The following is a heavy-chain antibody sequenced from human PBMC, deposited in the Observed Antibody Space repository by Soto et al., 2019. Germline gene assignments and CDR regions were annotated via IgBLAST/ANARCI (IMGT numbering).Heavy chain of an antibody. CDR1: GFTFYNYA. D-gene: IGHD2-8*01. J-gene: IGHJ3*01. CDR2: ISGGGDGT. Sequence: EVQLLESGGGLVRPGGSLRLSCAASGFTFYNYAMNWVRQAPGKGLEWVSTISGGGDGTYYADSVEGRFTISRDNSRNTMYLQVNSLSAEDTAVYYCAKKGLGSLATYCTTGVCHYAFDAWGQGTLVTVSS. V-gene: IGHV3-23*01. CDR3: AKKGLGSLATYCTTGVCHYAFDA.